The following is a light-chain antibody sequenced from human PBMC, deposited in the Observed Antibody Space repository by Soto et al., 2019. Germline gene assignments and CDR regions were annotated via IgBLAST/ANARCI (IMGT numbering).Light chain of an antibody. CDR2: DAS. Sequence: EIVFTQSPGTLSFSPGERATLSCRASQTVRNNYLAWYQQKPGQAPRLLIYDASSRATGIPDRFSGGGSGTDFTLTISRLEPEDFAVYYCQQFSSYPLTFGGGTRWIS. V-gene: IGKV3-20*01. J-gene: IGKJ4*01. CDR3: QQFSSYPLT. CDR1: QTVRNNY.